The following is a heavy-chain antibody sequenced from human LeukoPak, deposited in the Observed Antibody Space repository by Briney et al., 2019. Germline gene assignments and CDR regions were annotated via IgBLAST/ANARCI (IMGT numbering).Heavy chain of an antibody. V-gene: IGHV3-30-3*01. CDR2: ISYDGSNK. D-gene: IGHD5-18*01. J-gene: IGHJ3*02. CDR1: GFTFSSYA. Sequence: GGSLRLSCAASGFTFSSYAMHWVRQAPGKGLEWVAVISYDGSNKYYADSVKGRFTISRDNSKNTPYLQMNSLRAEDTAVYYCAKDPGYSYGQNAFDIWGQGTMVTVSS. CDR3: AKDPGYSYGQNAFDI.